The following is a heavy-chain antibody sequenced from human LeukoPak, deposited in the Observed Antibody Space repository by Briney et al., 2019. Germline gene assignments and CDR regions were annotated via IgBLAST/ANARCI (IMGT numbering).Heavy chain of an antibody. J-gene: IGHJ3*02. CDR1: GFTLSTYW. Sequence: GGSLRLSCAASGFTLSTYWMTWVRLAPGKGLEWVANIKEDGSEKYYLDSLKGRFTISRDNPKNSLYLQMNSLRAEDTAVYYFAKSTPTVTTPDAFDIWAKGQWSPSLQ. V-gene: IGHV3-7*05. D-gene: IGHD4-17*01. CDR3: AKSTPTVTTPDAFDI. CDR2: IKEDGSEK.